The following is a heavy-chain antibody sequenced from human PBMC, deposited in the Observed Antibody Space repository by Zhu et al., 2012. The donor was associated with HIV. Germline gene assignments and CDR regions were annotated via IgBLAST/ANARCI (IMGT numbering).Heavy chain of an antibody. Sequence: QVQLQESGPGLLQPSETLSLICNVSGDSIANSDFYWGWVRQPPGKGLEWIGSFYYNGVTYYNPSLKSRVTIPLDTSKNQFSLNLNSVTAADTAIYYCARSLFTAYRRSDAFDIWGPGTSGHRLF. CDR1: GDSIANSDFY. J-gene: IGHJ3*02. D-gene: IGHD3-16*01. V-gene: IGHV4-39*01. CDR3: ARSLFTAYRRSDAFDI. CDR2: FYYNGVT.